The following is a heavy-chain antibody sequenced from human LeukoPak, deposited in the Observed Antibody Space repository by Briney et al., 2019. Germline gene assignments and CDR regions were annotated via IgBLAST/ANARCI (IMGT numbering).Heavy chain of an antibody. V-gene: IGHV1-18*01. J-gene: IGHJ4*02. Sequence: ASVKVSCKASGYTFTNFGINWVRQAPGQGLEWMGWISAYNGNTNYAQKLQGRVTMTTDTSTSTAYMELRSLRSDDTAVYYCAIHIAAAGSSDYWGQGTLVTVSS. CDR3: AIHIAAAGSSDY. CDR1: GYTFTNFG. D-gene: IGHD6-13*01. CDR2: ISAYNGNT.